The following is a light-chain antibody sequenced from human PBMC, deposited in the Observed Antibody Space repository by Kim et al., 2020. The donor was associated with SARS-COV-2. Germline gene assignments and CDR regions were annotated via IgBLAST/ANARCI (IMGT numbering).Light chain of an antibody. J-gene: IGKJ2*02. CDR1: QNIKTY. CDR2: AAS. Sequence: DIQMTQSPSSLSASVGDRVTMTCRATQNIKTYLNWYQHKPGQAPEVLIYAASTLQSGVPSRFSGSGTGTDFTLTISGLQPEDFVTYFCQQSHSTPRTFGQGTKLEI. V-gene: IGKV1-39*01. CDR3: QQSHSTPRT.